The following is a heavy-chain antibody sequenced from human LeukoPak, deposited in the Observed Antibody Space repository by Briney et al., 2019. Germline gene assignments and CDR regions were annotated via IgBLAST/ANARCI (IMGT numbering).Heavy chain of an antibody. J-gene: IGHJ6*03. CDR3: ARDPIAAPGTNFHHYYIDV. Sequence: GGSLRLSCAASGFIFSDYYMSWIRQAPGKGLEWISYISTSGISKYYADSVKGRFTISRDNTKNSLYLQMNSLRVDDTGVYYCARDPIAAPGTNFHHYYIDVWGKGTTVTVSS. V-gene: IGHV3-11*04. D-gene: IGHD6-13*01. CDR1: GFIFSDYY. CDR2: ISTSGISK.